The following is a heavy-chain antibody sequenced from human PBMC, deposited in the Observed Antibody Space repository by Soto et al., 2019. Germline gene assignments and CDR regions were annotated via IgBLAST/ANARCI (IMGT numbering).Heavy chain of an antibody. D-gene: IGHD3-22*01. J-gene: IGHJ4*02. V-gene: IGHV3-33*01. CDR3: ARDQTDSGGYSAS. CDR2: IWNDGSNE. CDR1: GFPFSSYG. Sequence: QVQLVESGGGVVQPGGSLRLSCEASGFPFSSYGIHWVRQAPGKGLEWLAIIWNDGSNEYYADSVKGRFTISRDNSKNTVYTQLRNLRAEDTAVYFCARDQTDSGGYSASWGQGTLVTVSS.